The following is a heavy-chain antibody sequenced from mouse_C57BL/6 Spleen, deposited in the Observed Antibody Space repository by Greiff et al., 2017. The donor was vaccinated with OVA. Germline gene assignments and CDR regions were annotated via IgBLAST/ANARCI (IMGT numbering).Heavy chain of an antibody. CDR3: ARDYYYFDY. D-gene: IGHD1-1*01. CDR2: IYPGSGNT. CDR1: GYSFTSYY. Sequence: QVHVKQSGPELVKPGASVKISCKASGYSFTSYYIHWVKQRPGQGLEWIGWIYPGSGNTKYNEKFKGKATLTADTSSSTAYMQLSSLTSEDSAVYYCARDYYYFDYWGQGTTLTVSS. J-gene: IGHJ2*01. V-gene: IGHV1-66*01.